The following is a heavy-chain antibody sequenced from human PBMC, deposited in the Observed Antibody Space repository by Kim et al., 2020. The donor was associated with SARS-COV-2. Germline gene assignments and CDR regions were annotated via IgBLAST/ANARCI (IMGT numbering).Heavy chain of an antibody. V-gene: IGHV4-4*02. D-gene: IGHD2-8*01. CDR3: ARSMRSRDYACDI. Sequence: YNPSLKSRVTISVDKSKNQFSLKLSSVTAADTAVYYCARSMRSRDYACDIWGQGTMVTVSS. J-gene: IGHJ3*02.